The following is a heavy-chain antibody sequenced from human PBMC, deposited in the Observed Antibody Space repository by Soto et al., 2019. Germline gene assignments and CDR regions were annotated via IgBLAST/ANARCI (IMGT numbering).Heavy chain of an antibody. V-gene: IGHV1-3*01. Sequence: QVQLVQSGAEVKKPGASVKVSCKASGYTFTSYAMHWVRQAPGQRLEWMGWINAGNGNTKYSQKFQGRVTITRDTSASTAYMELSSLRSEDTAVYYCARDYYDSSGYYYVYYGMDVWGQGTTVTVSS. CDR1: GYTFTSYA. J-gene: IGHJ6*02. CDR2: INAGNGNT. D-gene: IGHD3-22*01. CDR3: ARDYYDSSGYYYVYYGMDV.